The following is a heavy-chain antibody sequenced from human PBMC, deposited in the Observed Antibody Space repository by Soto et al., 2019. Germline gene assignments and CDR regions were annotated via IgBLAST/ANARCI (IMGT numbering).Heavy chain of an antibody. CDR3: ARGGVKINYYYYGMDV. J-gene: IGHJ6*02. V-gene: IGHV3-13*01. CDR1: GFTFSSYD. CDR2: IGTAGDT. D-gene: IGHD1-26*01. Sequence: GGSLRLSCAASGFTFSSYDMHWVRQATGKGLEWVSAIGTAGDTYYPGSVKGRFTISRENAKNSLYLQMNSLRAEDTAVYYCARGGVKINYYYYGMDVWGQGTTVTVSS.